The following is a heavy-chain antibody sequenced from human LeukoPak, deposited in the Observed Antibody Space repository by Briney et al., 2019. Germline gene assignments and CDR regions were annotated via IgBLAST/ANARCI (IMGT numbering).Heavy chain of an antibody. CDR3: ASERIVGATRGVFDY. CDR2: IYTSGST. CDR1: GGSITNYY. J-gene: IGHJ4*02. Sequence: SETLSLTCTGSGGSITNYYWNWIRQPAGKGLEWIGRIYTSGSTNYNPSLKSRVTISVDTSKNQFSLKLSSVTAADTAVYYCASERIVGATRGVFDYWGQGTLVTVSS. V-gene: IGHV4-4*07. D-gene: IGHD1-26*01.